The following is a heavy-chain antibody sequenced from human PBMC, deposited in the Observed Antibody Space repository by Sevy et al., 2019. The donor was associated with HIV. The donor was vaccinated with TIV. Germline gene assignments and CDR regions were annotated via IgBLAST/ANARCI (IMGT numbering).Heavy chain of an antibody. CDR2: IWFDGSNT. CDR1: GFTFSTYG. J-gene: IGHJ4*02. CDR3: ARDLEFYDYGDYGPAFRPDY. V-gene: IGHV3-33*01. Sequence: GGSLRLSCAASGFTFSTYGMHWVRQAPGKGLEWVAVIWFDGSNTYYADSVKGRFTTSRDIAKNTLHSQMNSLRAEDTAVYYCARDLEFYDYGDYGPAFRPDYWGQGTLVTVSS. D-gene: IGHD4-17*01.